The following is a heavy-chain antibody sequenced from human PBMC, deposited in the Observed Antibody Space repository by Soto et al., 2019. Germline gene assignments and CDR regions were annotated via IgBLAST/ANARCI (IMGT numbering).Heavy chain of an antibody. V-gene: IGHV4-31*03. D-gene: IGHD2-8*01. J-gene: IGHJ5*02. Sequence: SETLSLTCTVSGGSISSGGYYWSWIRQHPGKGLEWIGYIYYSGSTYYNPSLKSRVTISVDTSKNQFSLKLSSVTAADTAVYYCARNGDCTRPGCIVGWFDPWVTGTLVTVS. CDR2: IYYSGST. CDR1: GGSISSGGYY. CDR3: ARNGDCTRPGCIVGWFDP.